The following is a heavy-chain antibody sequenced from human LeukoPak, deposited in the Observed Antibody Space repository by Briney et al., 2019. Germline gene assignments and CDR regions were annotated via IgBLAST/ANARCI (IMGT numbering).Heavy chain of an antibody. V-gene: IGHV3-30*04. J-gene: IGHJ6*04. D-gene: IGHD3-10*01. Sequence: GRSLRLSCAASGFTFSSYAMHWVRQAPGKGLEWVAVISYDGSNKYYADSVKGRFTISRDNSKNTLYLQMNSLRAEDTAVYCCARDLWFGDLYGMDVWGKGTTVTVSS. CDR3: ARDLWFGDLYGMDV. CDR2: ISYDGSNK. CDR1: GFTFSSYA.